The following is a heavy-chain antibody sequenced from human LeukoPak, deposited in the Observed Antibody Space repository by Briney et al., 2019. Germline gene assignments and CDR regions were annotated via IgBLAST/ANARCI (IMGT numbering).Heavy chain of an antibody. J-gene: IGHJ4*02. CDR1: GGSFSGYY. V-gene: IGHV4-31*11. D-gene: IGHD7-27*01. CDR3: ARDLGTGFDY. CDR2: IYYSGST. Sequence: SETLSLTCAVYGGSFSGYYWSWIRQHPGKGLEWIGYIYYSGSTYYNPSLKSRVTISVDTSKNQFSLKLSSVTAADTAVYYCARDLGTGFDYWGQGTLVTVSS.